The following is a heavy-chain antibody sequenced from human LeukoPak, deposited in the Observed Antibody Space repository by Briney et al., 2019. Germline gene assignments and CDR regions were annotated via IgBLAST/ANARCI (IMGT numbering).Heavy chain of an antibody. D-gene: IGHD3-22*01. CDR1: GFTFSSYW. Sequence: PGGSLRLSCAASGFTFSSYWMHWVRQAPGKGLVWVSRIHTDGSSIDYADSVRGRFSISRDNAKNTLYLQMNSLRAEDTAVYYCATSHYYDSSGYYWDRAFDIWGQGTMVTVSS. CDR3: ATSHYYDSSGYYWDRAFDI. V-gene: IGHV3-74*01. J-gene: IGHJ3*02. CDR2: IHTDGSSI.